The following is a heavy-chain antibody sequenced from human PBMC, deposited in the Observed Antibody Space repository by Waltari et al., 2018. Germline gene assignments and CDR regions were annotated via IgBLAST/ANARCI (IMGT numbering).Heavy chain of an antibody. V-gene: IGHV3-30*07. CDR1: GFTFSYPA. J-gene: IGHJ4*02. D-gene: IGHD5-18*01. CDR2: ISYDGSDE. CDR3: ARDGPLQIQSWYSFDY. Sequence: QVQLVESGGGVVHPGRSLRLSCEASGFTFSYPAIHWVRQAPGKGLEWVAGISYDGSDEYYADSVRGRFTISRDDSKDTVNLQMNSLRPEDTAVYYCARDGPLQIQSWYSFDYWGQGTLVTVSS.